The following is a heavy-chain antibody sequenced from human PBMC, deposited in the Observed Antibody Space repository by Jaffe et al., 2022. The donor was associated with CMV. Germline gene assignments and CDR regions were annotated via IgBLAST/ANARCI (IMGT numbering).Heavy chain of an antibody. D-gene: IGHD3-10*02. CDR2: IDWDDDK. V-gene: IGHV2-70*15. Sequence: QVTLRESGPALVKPTQTLTLTCTFSGFSLSTSGMCVSWIRQPPGKALEWLARIDWDDDKYYSTSLKTRLTISKDTSKNQVVLTMTNMDPVDTATYYCARIPILRITMSLDAFDIWGQGTMVTVSS. J-gene: IGHJ3*02. CDR3: ARIPILRITMSLDAFDI. CDR1: GFSLSTSGMC.